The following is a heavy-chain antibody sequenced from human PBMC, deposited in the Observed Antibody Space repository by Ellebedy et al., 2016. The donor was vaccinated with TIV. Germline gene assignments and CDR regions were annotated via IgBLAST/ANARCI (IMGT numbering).Heavy chain of an antibody. CDR2: ISASGGTS. Sequence: GESLKIPCAASGFTFSSYAMSWVRQAPGKGLEWVSGISASGGTSYYADSVKGRFTIPRDNSKNTLYLQINSLRAEDTAVYYCAKERHYYDSSGPFDYWGQGTLVTVSS. D-gene: IGHD3-22*01. V-gene: IGHV3-23*01. CDR1: GFTFSSYA. J-gene: IGHJ4*02. CDR3: AKERHYYDSSGPFDY.